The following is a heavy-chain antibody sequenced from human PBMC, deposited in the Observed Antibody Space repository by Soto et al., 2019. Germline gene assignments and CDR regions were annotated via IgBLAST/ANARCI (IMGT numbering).Heavy chain of an antibody. D-gene: IGHD2-15*01. CDR1: GGTFSSYT. Sequence: QVQLVQSGAEVKKPGSSVTVSCKASGGTFSSYTISWVRQAPGQGLEWMGRIIPILGIANYAQKFQGRVTITADKSTSTGYMEQSSLRSEDTAVYYCARGLRCSGGSCYLDYWGQGTLVTVSS. V-gene: IGHV1-69*02. J-gene: IGHJ4*02. CDR3: ARGLRCSGGSCYLDY. CDR2: IIPILGIA.